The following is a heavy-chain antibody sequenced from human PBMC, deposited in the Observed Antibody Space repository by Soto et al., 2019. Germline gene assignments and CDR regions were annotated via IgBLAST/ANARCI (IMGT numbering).Heavy chain of an antibody. CDR3: ARARFESGYHLQNWFGP. CDR2: IYYSGST. Sequence: QVQLQESGPGLVKPSETLSLTCTVSGGSISSYYWSWIRQPPGKGLEWIGYIYYSGSTNYNPSLKSRVTISVDTSKNQFSLKLSSVTAADTAVYYCARARFESGYHLQNWFGPWGQGTLVTVSS. D-gene: IGHD3-9*01. CDR1: GGSISSYY. V-gene: IGHV4-59*01. J-gene: IGHJ5*02.